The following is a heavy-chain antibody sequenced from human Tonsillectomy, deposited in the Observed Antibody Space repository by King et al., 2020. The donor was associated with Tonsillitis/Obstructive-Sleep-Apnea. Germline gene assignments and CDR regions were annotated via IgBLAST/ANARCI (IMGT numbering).Heavy chain of an antibody. V-gene: IGHV3-53*01. Sequence: VQLVESGGGLIQPGGSLRLSCAASGFTVSSNYMSWVRQAPGKGLEWGSVIYSGGITYYADAVKGRFTISRDNSKNTRYLQMNSLRAEVTAVYYWAGPDCSSTSCYSDYYYYMDVWGKGTTVTVSS. CDR2: IYSGGIT. CDR1: GFTVSSNY. CDR3: AGPDCSSTSCYSDYYYYMDV. J-gene: IGHJ6*03. D-gene: IGHD2-2*01.